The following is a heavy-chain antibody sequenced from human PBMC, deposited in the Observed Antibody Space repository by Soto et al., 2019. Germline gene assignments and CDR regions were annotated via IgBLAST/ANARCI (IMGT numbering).Heavy chain of an antibody. J-gene: IGHJ5*02. CDR1: GGTFISHA. Sequence: QVQLVQSGAEVKKSGSSVKVSCKASGGTFISHAINWVRHVPGQGLEWMGVIIPVTETPNYAQKFQGRVTISADKSTTTVYMALISLRSADTAVYYCTRGTKGPGHYGPGSQGWFDPWGQGTLVTVSS. D-gene: IGHD3-10*01. CDR2: IIPVTETP. V-gene: IGHV1-69*06. CDR3: TRGTKGPGHYGPGSQGWFDP.